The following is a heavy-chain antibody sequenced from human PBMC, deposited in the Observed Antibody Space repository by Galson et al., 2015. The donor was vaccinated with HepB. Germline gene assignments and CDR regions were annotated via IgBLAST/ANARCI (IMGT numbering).Heavy chain of an antibody. V-gene: IGHV3-21*01. CDR2: ISSSSSYI. CDR1: GFTFSSYS. D-gene: IGHD3-3*01. Sequence: SLRLSCAASGFTFSSYSMNWVRQAPGKGLEWVSSISSSSSYIYYADSVKGRFTISRDNAKNSLYLQMNSLRAEDTAVYYCARERANGALRFLDVWGKGTTVTVSS. CDR3: ARERANGALRFLDV. J-gene: IGHJ6*04.